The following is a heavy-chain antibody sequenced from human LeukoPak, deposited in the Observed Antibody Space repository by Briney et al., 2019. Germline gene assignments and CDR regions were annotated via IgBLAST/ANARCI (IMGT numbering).Heavy chain of an antibody. Sequence: ASVTVSCKASGYTFTGYYMHWVRQAPGQGLEWMGRINPNSGGTNYAQKFQGRVTMTRDTSTSTAYMELSSLRYDDTAVYYCARDALVIYDSSGYYFWGQGTLVTVPS. J-gene: IGHJ4*02. CDR2: INPNSGGT. CDR3: ARDALVIYDSSGYYF. V-gene: IGHV1-2*06. D-gene: IGHD3-22*01. CDR1: GYTFTGYY.